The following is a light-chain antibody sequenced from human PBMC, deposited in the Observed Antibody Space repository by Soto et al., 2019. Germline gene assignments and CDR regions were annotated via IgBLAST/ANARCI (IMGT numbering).Light chain of an antibody. V-gene: IGKV3-15*01. CDR1: QSVNSN. CDR2: AAS. CDR3: PTYNNRYTES. Sequence: EIVMTQSPATLSVSPGETATLSCRASQSVNSNLAWYQQKPGQAPRLLIYAASTRATGIPARLSGSGSGTEFTLTISSLQSEDFEIYYCPTYNNRYTESFGQGTKLEI. J-gene: IGKJ2*01.